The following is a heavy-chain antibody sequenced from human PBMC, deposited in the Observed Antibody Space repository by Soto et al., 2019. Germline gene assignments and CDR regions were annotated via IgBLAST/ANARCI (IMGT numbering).Heavy chain of an antibody. J-gene: IGHJ6*02. CDR3: ARERVSWFGDLLPLGLDV. Sequence: SETLSLTCAISGDSINSSHSWTWVRQPPGKGLEWIGEAHHGGTNSNPSLKTRVTILLDKSKNQFSLKLNSVTAADTAIYYCARERVSWFGDLLPLGLDVWCQGTMVTVSS. CDR2: AHHGGT. D-gene: IGHD3-10*01. CDR1: GDSINSSHS. V-gene: IGHV4-4*02.